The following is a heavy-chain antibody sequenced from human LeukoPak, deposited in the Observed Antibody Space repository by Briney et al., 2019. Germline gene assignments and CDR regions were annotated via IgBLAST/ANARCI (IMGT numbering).Heavy chain of an antibody. CDR2: MNPNSGNT. V-gene: IGHV1-8*01. J-gene: IGHJ6*03. CDR1: GYTFTSYD. CDR3: ARGIIQYSSSWYLYMDV. D-gene: IGHD6-13*01. Sequence: GASVKVSCKASGYTFTSYDINWVRQATGQGLEWMGWMNPNSGNTGYAQKFQGRVTMARNTSISTAYMELSSLRSEDTAVYYCARGIIQYSSSWYLYMDVWGKGTTVTISS.